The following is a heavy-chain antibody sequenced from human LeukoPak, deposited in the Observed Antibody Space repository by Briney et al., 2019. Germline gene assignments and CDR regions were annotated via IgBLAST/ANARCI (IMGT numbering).Heavy chain of an antibody. CDR3: AKDPAYYGSGSYSYYGMDV. CDR2: ISYDGSNK. CDR1: GFTFSSYG. J-gene: IGHJ6*02. D-gene: IGHD3-10*01. V-gene: IGHV3-30*18. Sequence: SGGSLRLSCAASGFTFSSYGMHWVRQAPGKGLEWVAVISYDGSNKYYADSVKGRFTISRDNSKNTLYLQMNSLRAEDTAVYYCAKDPAYYGSGSYSYYGMDVWGQGTTVTVSS.